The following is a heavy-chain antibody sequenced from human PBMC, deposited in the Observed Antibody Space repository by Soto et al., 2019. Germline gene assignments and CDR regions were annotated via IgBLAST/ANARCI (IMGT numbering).Heavy chain of an antibody. D-gene: IGHD2-21*02. CDR2: ISSNGDIT. J-gene: IGHJ4*02. V-gene: IGHV3-48*02. Sequence: LVESVGGLVYPGGSLRLSCEGSGFRFSDHSMNWVRQAPGKGLQWIAYISSNGDITYYADSVKGRFTVSRDNANNALFLQMNSLRDDDTATYYCARLPKGSLVTGWGQGARVTVSS. CDR3: ARLPKGSLVTG. CDR1: GFRFSDHS.